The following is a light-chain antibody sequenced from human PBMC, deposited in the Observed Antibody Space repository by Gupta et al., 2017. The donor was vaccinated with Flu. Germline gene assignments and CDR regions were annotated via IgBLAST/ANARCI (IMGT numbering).Light chain of an antibody. J-gene: IGKJ2*03. V-gene: IGKV1-5*03. CDR1: QSISSW. Sequence: STLSASVGDRVTITCRASQSISSWLAWYQQKPGKAPKLLIYKASILESGVPSRFSGSGSGTEFTLTISSLQPDDFATYYCQQYNSFSPYSFGQGTKLEI. CDR3: QQYNSFSPYS. CDR2: KAS.